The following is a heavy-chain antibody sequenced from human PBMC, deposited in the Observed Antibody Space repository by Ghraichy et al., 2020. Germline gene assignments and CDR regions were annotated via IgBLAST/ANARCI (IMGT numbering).Heavy chain of an antibody. CDR1: GYTFTSYD. CDR3: ARGKLLRTKYYFDY. J-gene: IGHJ4*02. V-gene: IGHV1-8*01. D-gene: IGHD2-15*01. CDR2: MNPNSGNT. Sequence: ASVKVSRKASGYTFTSYDINWVRQATGQGLEWMGWMNPNSGNTGYAQKFQGRVTMTRNISTTTAYMELSSLTSEATAVYYCARGKLLRTKYYFDYWGQGTLVTVSS.